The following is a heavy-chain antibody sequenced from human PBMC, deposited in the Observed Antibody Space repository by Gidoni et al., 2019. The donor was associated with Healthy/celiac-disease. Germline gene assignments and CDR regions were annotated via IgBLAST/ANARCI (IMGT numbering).Heavy chain of an antibody. CDR2: ISSSSSTI. V-gene: IGHV3-48*02. CDR1: GFTFSSYS. CDR3: AICSYDLRYYYGMDV. Sequence: EVQLVESGGGLVQPGGSLRLSCAASGFTFSSYSMNWVRQAPGKGLEWVSYISSSSSTIYYADSVKGRFTISRDNAKNSLYLQMNSLRDEDTAVYYCAICSYDLRYYYGMDVWGQGTTVTVSS. J-gene: IGHJ6*02. D-gene: IGHD5-12*01.